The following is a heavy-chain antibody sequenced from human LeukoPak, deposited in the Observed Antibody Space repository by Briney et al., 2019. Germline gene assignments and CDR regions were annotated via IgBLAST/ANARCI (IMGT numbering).Heavy chain of an antibody. CDR2: IKQDGSEK. D-gene: IGHD2-15*01. J-gene: IGHJ4*02. Sequence: GGSLRLSCAVSGFTLSSFWMAWVRQAPGKGLEWVANIKQDGSEKYYVDSVKGRFTISRDNAKNSLYLQMNTLRAEDTAVYFCAKDKDTPATAQPQRGYFESWGQGTLVTVSS. CDR1: GFTLSSFW. V-gene: IGHV3-7*01. CDR3: AKDKDTPATAQPQRGYFES.